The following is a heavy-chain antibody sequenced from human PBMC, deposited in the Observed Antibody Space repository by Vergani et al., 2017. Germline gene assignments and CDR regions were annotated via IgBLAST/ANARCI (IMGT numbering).Heavy chain of an antibody. CDR1: GFTFIMHA. CDR3: VKEKIDLGSYFFDS. J-gene: IGHJ4*01. CDR2: LSASDRRT. Sequence: EVLLVESGGDLVQPGGSLRLSCAASGFTFIMHAMSWVRQAPGKGLEWVSTLSASDRRTHYADSVKGRFTISRDISKNTLFLHMNSLRPEDTAIYYCVKEKIDLGSYFFDSWGHGILVTVSS. V-gene: IGHV3-23*04. D-gene: IGHD2/OR15-2a*01.